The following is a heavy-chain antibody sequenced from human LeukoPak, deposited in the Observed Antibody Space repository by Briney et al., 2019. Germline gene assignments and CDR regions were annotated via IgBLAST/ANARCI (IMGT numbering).Heavy chain of an antibody. CDR2: ISGSSGAI. CDR3: ARDRLRVTTGYFDY. D-gene: IGHD4-11*01. V-gene: IGHV3-48*04. CDR1: GFTFSSSG. J-gene: IGHJ4*02. Sequence: GGSLRLSCVVSGFTFSSSGMNWVRQAPGKGLEWVSYISGSSGAIHYADSVKGRFTISRDNAKNSLYLQMNSLRAEDTAVYYCARDRLRVTTGYFDYWGQGTLVTVSS.